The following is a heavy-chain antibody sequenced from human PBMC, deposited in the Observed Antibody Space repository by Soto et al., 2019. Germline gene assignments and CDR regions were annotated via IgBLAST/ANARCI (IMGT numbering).Heavy chain of an antibody. Sequence: PSETLSLTCTVSGGSISSGGYSWSWIRQPPGKGLEWIGYIYHSGSTYYNPSLKSRVTISVDRSKNQFSLKLSSVTAADTAVYYCARTATLSHSDYWGQGTLVTVSS. J-gene: IGHJ4*02. CDR2: IYHSGST. CDR3: ARTATLSHSDY. V-gene: IGHV4-30-2*01. D-gene: IGHD2-2*01. CDR1: GGSISSGGYS.